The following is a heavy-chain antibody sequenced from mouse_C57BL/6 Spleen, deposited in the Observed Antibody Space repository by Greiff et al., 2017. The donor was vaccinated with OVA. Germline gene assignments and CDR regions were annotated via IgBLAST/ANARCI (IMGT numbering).Heavy chain of an antibody. CDR1: GFSLTSYG. CDR2: IWSGGST. Sequence: VKLQESGPGLVQPSQSLSITCTVSGFSLTSYGVHWVRQSPGKGLEWLGVIWSGGSTDYNAAFISRLSISKDNSKSQVFFKMNSLQADDTAIYYCARVGRGFAYWGQGTLVTVSA. V-gene: IGHV2-2*01. J-gene: IGHJ3*01. CDR3: ARVGRGFAY. D-gene: IGHD4-1*01.